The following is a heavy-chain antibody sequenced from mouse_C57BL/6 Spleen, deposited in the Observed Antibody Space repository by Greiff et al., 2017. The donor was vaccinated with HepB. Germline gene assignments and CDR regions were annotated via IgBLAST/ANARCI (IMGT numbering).Heavy chain of an antibody. J-gene: IGHJ4*01. CDR3: ARLEDYYGSSYDAMDY. Sequence: QVQLKESGAELVKPGASVKISCKASGYAFSSYWMNWVKQRPGKGLEWIGQIYPGDGDTNYNGKFKGKATLTADKSSSTAYMQLSSLTSEDSAVYFCARLEDYYGSSYDAMDYWGQGTSVTVSS. D-gene: IGHD1-1*01. CDR1: GYAFSSYW. CDR2: IYPGDGDT. V-gene: IGHV1-80*01.